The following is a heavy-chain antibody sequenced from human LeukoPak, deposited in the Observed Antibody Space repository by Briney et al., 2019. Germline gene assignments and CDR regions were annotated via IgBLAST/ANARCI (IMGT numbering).Heavy chain of an antibody. D-gene: IGHD3-22*01. CDR1: GGSISSSSYY. CDR3: ARDFMMWDSSGYYNY. CDR2: IYYSGST. Sequence: SETLSLTCTVSGGSISSSSYYWGWIRQPPGKGLEWIGSIYYSGSTYYNPSLKSRVTISVDTSKNQFSLKLSSVTAADTAVYYCARDFMMWDSSGYYNYWGQGTLVTVSS. J-gene: IGHJ4*02. V-gene: IGHV4-39*07.